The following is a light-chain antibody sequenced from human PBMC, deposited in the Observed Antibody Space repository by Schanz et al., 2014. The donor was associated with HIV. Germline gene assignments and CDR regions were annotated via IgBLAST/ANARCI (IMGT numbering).Light chain of an antibody. J-gene: IGLJ1*01. CDR2: DVR. CDR3: SSYSSEGSPYV. Sequence: QSALTQPASVSGSPGQSITISCSGTSSDIGGSDYVSWYQQHPGRAPKVLIYDVRDRPSGVSNRFSGSKSGNTASLTISGLQAEDEAEYFCSSYSSEGSPYVIGTGTKLTVL. CDR1: SSDIGGSDY. V-gene: IGLV2-14*03.